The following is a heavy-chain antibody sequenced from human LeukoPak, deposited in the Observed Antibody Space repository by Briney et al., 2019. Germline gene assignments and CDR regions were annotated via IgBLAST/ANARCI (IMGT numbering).Heavy chain of an antibody. CDR3: ARVWGYGDYVPRKPRYYFDY. Sequence: SQTLSLTCAISGDSVSSNCAAWNWIRQSPSRGLEWLGRTYYRSKWFNDYAVSVQRRITINADTSKNQFSLKLSSVTAADTAVYYCARVWGYGDYVPRKPRYYFDYWGQGTLVTVSS. V-gene: IGHV6-1*01. J-gene: IGHJ4*02. CDR1: GDSVSSNCAA. CDR2: TYYRSKWFN. D-gene: IGHD4-17*01.